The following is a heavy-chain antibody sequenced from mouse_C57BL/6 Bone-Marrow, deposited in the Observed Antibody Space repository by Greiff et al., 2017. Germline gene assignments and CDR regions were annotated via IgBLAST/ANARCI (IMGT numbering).Heavy chain of an antibody. D-gene: IGHD1-1*01. Sequence: VQLQQSGPELVKPGASVKISCKASGYTFTDYYMNWVKQSHGKSLEWIGDINPNNGGTSYNQKFKGKATLTVDKSSSTAYMELRSLTSEDSAVYYCARPYYYGSSYFAYWGQGTLVTVSA. V-gene: IGHV1-26*01. CDR3: ARPYYYGSSYFAY. CDR2: INPNNGGT. CDR1: GYTFTDYY. J-gene: IGHJ3*01.